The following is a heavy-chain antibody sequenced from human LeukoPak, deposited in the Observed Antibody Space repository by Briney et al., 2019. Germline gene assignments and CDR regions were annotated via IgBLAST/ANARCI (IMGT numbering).Heavy chain of an antibody. Sequence: GSLRLSCVVSGISLTNYAMTWVRQAPGKGLEWVSYISVRGGSTSYADSVKGRFTISRDTSLNTLYLQMTSLRAEDTAVYFCAKRGIVIRGILVIGYHQEAYHYDYWGQGVLVTVSS. CDR1: GISLTNYA. J-gene: IGHJ4*02. CDR3: AKRGIVIRGILVIGYHQEAYHYDY. CDR2: ISVRGGST. D-gene: IGHD3-10*01. V-gene: IGHV3-23*01.